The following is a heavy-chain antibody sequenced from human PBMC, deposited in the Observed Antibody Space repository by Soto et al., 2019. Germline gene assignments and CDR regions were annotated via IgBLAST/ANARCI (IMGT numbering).Heavy chain of an antibody. V-gene: IGHV3-30-3*01. J-gene: IGHJ4*02. Sequence: GGSLRLSCAASGFTFSSYAMHWVRQAPGKGLEWVAVISYDGSNKYYADSVKGRFTISRDNSKNTLYLQMNSLRAEDTAVYYCAREPEDPNKPIDYWGQGTLVTVSS. CDR3: AREPEDPNKPIDY. CDR1: GFTFSSYA. D-gene: IGHD2-2*02. CDR2: ISYDGSNK.